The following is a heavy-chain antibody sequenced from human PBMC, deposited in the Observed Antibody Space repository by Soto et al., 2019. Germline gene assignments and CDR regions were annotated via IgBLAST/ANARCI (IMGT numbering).Heavy chain of an antibody. V-gene: IGHV1-3*01. D-gene: IGHD1-26*01. J-gene: IGHJ2*01. CDR3: ARGGSLYWYFDL. CDR2: INAGNGNT. Sequence: QVQLEQSGAEVKKPGASVKVSCKASGYTFTNYAMHWVRQAPGQRLEWMGWINAGNGNTKYSQKFQGRVTITRDTSASTAYMELSSLRSEDTAVYYCARGGSLYWYFDLWGRGTQVTVSS. CDR1: GYTFTNYA.